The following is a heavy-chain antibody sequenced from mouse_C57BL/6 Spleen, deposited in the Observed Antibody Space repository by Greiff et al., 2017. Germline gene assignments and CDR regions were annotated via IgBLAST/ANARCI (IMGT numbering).Heavy chain of an antibody. Sequence: QVQLQQPGAELVMPGASVKLSCKASGYTFTSYWMHWVKQRPGQGLEWIGEIDPSDSYTNYNQKFKGKSTLTVDKSSSTAYMQLSSLTSEDSAVYYCARGPYYYGSSYVRYFDVWGTGTTVTVSS. CDR2: IDPSDSYT. V-gene: IGHV1-69*01. CDR1: GYTFTSYW. J-gene: IGHJ1*03. CDR3: ARGPYYYGSSYVRYFDV. D-gene: IGHD1-1*01.